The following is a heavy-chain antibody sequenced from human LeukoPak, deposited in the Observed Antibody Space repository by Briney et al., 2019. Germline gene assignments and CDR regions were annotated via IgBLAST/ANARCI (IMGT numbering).Heavy chain of an antibody. Sequence: GESLKISCKGSGYSFTTYWIAWVRQMPGRGLEWMGIISPDDSDIRYSPSFQVHVTISADKSISTAYLQWSSLQASDTAMYYCARHEGSGSYYSYWGQGTLVTVSS. CDR1: GYSFTTYW. CDR2: ISPDDSDI. CDR3: ARHEGSGSYYSY. D-gene: IGHD1-26*01. V-gene: IGHV5-51*01. J-gene: IGHJ4*02.